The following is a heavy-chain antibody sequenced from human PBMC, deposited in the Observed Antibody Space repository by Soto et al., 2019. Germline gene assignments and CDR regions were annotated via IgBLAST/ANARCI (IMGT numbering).Heavy chain of an antibody. J-gene: IGHJ6*03. D-gene: IGHD3-9*01. CDR3: TTEAYYDILTGYFLNYYYYYMDV. CDR1: GFTFSNAW. Sequence: PGGSPRLSCAASGFTFSNAWMSWVRQAPGKGLEWVGRIKSKTDGGTTDYAAPVKGRFTISRDDSKNTLYLQMNSLKTEDTAVYYCTTEAYYDILTGYFLNYYYYYMDVWGKGTTVTVSS. V-gene: IGHV3-15*01. CDR2: IKSKTDGGTT.